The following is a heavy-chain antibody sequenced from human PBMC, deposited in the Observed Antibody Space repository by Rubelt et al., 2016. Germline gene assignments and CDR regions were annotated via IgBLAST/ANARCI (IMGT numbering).Heavy chain of an antibody. D-gene: IGHD6-19*01. V-gene: IGHV3-33*05. Sequence: QVQLAESGGGVVQPGTSLRLSCETSGLTFRSYGMHWVRQAPGKGLKWVAVVSYDGTNKYYADSVKGRFTLSRDNSKNTLYRQVNSLRVEETGVYYCAKSRATYSSGAALDYWGQGTLVTVSS. CDR1: GLTFRSYG. CDR3: AKSRATYSSGAALDY. J-gene: IGHJ4*02. CDR2: VSYDGTNK.